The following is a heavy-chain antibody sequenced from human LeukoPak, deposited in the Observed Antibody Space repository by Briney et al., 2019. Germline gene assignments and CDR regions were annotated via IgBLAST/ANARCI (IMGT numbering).Heavy chain of an antibody. CDR1: GGSFSGYY. D-gene: IGHD5-12*01. CDR2: INHSGST. J-gene: IGHJ4*02. V-gene: IGHV4-34*01. Sequence: SETLSLTCAVYGGSFSGYYRSWIRQPPGKGLEWIGEINHSGSTNYNPSLKSRVTISVDTSKNQFSLKLSSVTAADTAVYYCASRDGHNYPYDYWGQGTLVTVSS. CDR3: ASRDGHNYPYDY.